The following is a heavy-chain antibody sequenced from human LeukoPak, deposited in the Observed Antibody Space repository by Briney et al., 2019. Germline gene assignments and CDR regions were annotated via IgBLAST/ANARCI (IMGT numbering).Heavy chain of an antibody. Sequence: ASVKVSCKASGGTFSSYAISWVRQASGQGLEWMGGIIPIFGTANYAQKFQGRVTITADESTSTAYMELSSLRSEDTAVYYCARGLRFLEWLLDYWGQGTLVTVSS. CDR1: GGTFSSYA. V-gene: IGHV1-69*01. CDR3: ARGLRFLEWLLDY. CDR2: IIPIFGTA. J-gene: IGHJ4*02. D-gene: IGHD3-3*01.